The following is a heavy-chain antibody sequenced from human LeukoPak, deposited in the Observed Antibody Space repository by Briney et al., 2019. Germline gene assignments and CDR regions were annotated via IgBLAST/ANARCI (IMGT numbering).Heavy chain of an antibody. CDR3: ASRYRDSSGYYSSSFDY. CDR2: TDYSGST. Sequence: SETLSLTCTVSGGSISNYYWSWIRQPPGKGLECIGYTDYSGSTNYNPSLKSRVTISVDTSKNQFSLKLSSVTAADTAVYYCASRYRDSSGYYSSSFDYWGQGTLVTVSS. J-gene: IGHJ4*02. CDR1: GGSISNYY. V-gene: IGHV4-59*08. D-gene: IGHD3-22*01.